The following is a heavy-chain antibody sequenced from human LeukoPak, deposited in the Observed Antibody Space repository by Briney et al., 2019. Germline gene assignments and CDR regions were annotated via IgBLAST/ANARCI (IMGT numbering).Heavy chain of an antibody. CDR1: GGSISSYY. CDR2: IYYSGST. CDR3: ARDSPYCSSTSCYTE. V-gene: IGHV4-59*01. J-gene: IGHJ4*02. Sequence: PSETLSLTCTVSGGSISSYYWSWLRQPPGKGLEWIGYIYYSGSTNYNPSLKSRVTISVDTSKNQFSLKLSSVTAADTAVYYCARDSPYCSSTSCYTEWGQGTLVTVSS. D-gene: IGHD2-2*02.